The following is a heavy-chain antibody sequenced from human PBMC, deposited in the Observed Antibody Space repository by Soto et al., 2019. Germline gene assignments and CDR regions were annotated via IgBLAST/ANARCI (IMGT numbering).Heavy chain of an antibody. CDR1: GGTFSSYA. V-gene: IGHV1-69*13. Sequence: SVKVSCKASGGTFSSYAISWVRQAPGQGLEWMGGIIPIFGTANYAQKFQGRVTITADESTSTAYMELSSLRSEDTAVYYCAEYDSIAWKFDYWGQGRLVTVAS. D-gene: IGHD3-22*01. J-gene: IGHJ4*02. CDR3: AEYDSIAWKFDY. CDR2: IIPIFGTA.